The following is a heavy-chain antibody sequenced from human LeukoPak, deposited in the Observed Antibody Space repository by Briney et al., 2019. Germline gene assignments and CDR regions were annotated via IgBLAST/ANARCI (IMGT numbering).Heavy chain of an antibody. CDR2: THYSGIT. J-gene: IGHJ6*03. D-gene: IGHD2-2*02. CDR1: GGSISSGDYY. Sequence: KASETLSLTCTVSGGSISSGDYYWSWIRQPPGKGLERIGHTHYSGITYYSPSLKSRLTISVDTSKNQFSLKLSSVTAADTAVYYCARMRCSSTSCYTHYYYYYMDVWGKGTTVTVSS. V-gene: IGHV4-30-4*08. CDR3: ARMRCSSTSCYTHYYYYYMDV.